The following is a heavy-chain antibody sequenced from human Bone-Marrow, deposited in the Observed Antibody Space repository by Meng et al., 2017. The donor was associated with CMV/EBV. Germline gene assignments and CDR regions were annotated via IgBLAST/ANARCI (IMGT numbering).Heavy chain of an antibody. CDR1: GFTFTSSA. CDR3: ARDSVRYCSSTSCYDGMDV. Sequence: SVKVSCKASGFTFTSSAVQWVRQARGQRLEWIGWIVVGSGNTNYAQKFQERVTITRDMSTSTAYMELSSLRSEDTAVYYGARDSVRYCSSTSCYDGMDVWGQGTTVTVSS. CDR2: IVVGSGNT. D-gene: IGHD2-2*01. J-gene: IGHJ6*02. V-gene: IGHV1-58*01.